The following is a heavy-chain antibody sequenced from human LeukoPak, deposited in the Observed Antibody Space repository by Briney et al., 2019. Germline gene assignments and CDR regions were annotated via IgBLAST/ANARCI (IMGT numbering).Heavy chain of an antibody. CDR3: ASTNTFDY. V-gene: IGHV3-7*05. CDR1: GFTFSNYW. Sequence: GGSLRLSCSASGFTFSNYWMNWVRQAPGKGLEWVANIKQDGSEKNYVDSVNGRFTTSRDNAKNSLYLQMNSLRAEDTAVYYCASTNTFDYWGQGSQVTVSP. CDR2: IKQDGSEK. J-gene: IGHJ4*02.